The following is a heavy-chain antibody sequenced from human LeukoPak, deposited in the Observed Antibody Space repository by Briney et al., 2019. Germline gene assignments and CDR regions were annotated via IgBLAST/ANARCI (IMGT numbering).Heavy chain of an antibody. CDR2: IYYTGST. Sequence: SETLSLTCTVSGGSISSYYWSWIRQPPGKGLEWIGYIYYTGSTNYNPSLKSRVTISVDTSKNQFSLKLSSVTAADTAVYYCASEPAGASGYSYGYGDYYYMDVWGKGTPVTVSS. D-gene: IGHD5-18*01. CDR3: ASEPAGASGYSYGYGDYYYMDV. J-gene: IGHJ6*03. CDR1: GGSISSYY. V-gene: IGHV4-59*08.